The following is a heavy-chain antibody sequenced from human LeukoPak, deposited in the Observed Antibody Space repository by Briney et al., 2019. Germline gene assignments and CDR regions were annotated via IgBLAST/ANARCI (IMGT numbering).Heavy chain of an antibody. CDR3: AREPGIVEASLDY. D-gene: IGHD1-26*01. J-gene: IGHJ4*02. Sequence: PGGSLRLSCAASGFPFNDYAMHWVRQAPGKGLEWVAVMSDDGSNTYYAESVKGRFTISRDNSKNTVFLQMNSLRTEDTALYYCAREPGIVEASLDYWGQGTLATVSS. CDR1: GFPFNDYA. CDR2: MSDDGSNT. V-gene: IGHV3-30-3*01.